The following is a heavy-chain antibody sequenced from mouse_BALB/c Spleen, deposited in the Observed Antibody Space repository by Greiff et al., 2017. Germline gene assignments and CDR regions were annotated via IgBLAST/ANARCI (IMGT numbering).Heavy chain of an antibody. Sequence: EVKLMESGPGLVKPSQTVSLTCTVTGISITTGNYRWSWIRQFPGNKLEWIGYIYYSGTITYNPSLTSRTTITRDTSKNQFFLEMNSLTAEDTATYYCARDYYGSIGYWGQGTSVTVSS. V-gene: IGHV3-5*02. D-gene: IGHD1-1*01. CDR2: IYYSGTI. CDR3: ARDYYGSIGY. CDR1: GISITTGNYR. J-gene: IGHJ4*01.